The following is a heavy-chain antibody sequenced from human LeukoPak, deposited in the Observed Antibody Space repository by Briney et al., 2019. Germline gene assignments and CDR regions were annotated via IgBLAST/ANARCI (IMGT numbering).Heavy chain of an antibody. CDR1: GYSFTSYW. CDR3: ARQTAMGRSGDY. CDR2: IDPSDSET. V-gene: IGHV5-51*01. J-gene: IGHJ4*02. D-gene: IGHD5-18*01. Sequence: GESLKISCRASGYSFTSYWIGWVRQMPGKGLEWMGIIDPSDSETRYTPSFQGQVTISVDKSLTTADLQWNSLKASDTAMYYCARQTAMGRSGDYWGQGTLVTVSS.